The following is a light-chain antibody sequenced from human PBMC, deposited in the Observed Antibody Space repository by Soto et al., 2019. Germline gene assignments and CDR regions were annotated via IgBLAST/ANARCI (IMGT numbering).Light chain of an antibody. V-gene: IGLV2-14*01. J-gene: IGLJ1*01. CDR1: SSDVGGYNY. CDR3: SSYTSSSTLYV. CDR2: DVS. Sequence: QSALTQPASVSGSTGRSITISCTGASSDVGGYNYVSWYQQHPGKAPKLMIYDVSNRPSGVSNRFSGSKSGNTASLTISGLQAEDEAHYYCSSYTSSSTLYVFGTGTKVTV.